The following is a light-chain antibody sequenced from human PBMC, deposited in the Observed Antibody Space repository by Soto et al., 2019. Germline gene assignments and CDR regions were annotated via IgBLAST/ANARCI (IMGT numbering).Light chain of an antibody. Sequence: EIVMTQSPATLSVPPGERATLSCRASQSVSSDLAWYQQKPGQSPRLLIYSASTRATGIPARFSGSGSGTEFTITISSLQSEDFAVYYCQQYNNWPYTFGQGTKLEIK. J-gene: IGKJ2*01. CDR1: QSVSSD. CDR2: SAS. V-gene: IGKV3-15*01. CDR3: QQYNNWPYT.